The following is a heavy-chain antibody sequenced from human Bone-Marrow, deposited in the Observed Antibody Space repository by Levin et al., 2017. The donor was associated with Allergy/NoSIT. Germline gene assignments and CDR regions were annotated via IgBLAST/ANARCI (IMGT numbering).Heavy chain of an antibody. CDR3: ARENYYESGVYAGAFDI. V-gene: IGHV3-30-3*01. CDR1: GFTFSSYF. Sequence: PGESLKISCAASGFTFSSYFLHWVRQAPGKGLEWLTFISYDGNIGYGDSVRGRFTISRDNPRSTLYLQMSNLRPEDTAVYYCARENYYESGVYAGAFDIWGQGTMVIVSS. CDR2: ISYDGNIG. J-gene: IGHJ3*02. D-gene: IGHD3-10*01.